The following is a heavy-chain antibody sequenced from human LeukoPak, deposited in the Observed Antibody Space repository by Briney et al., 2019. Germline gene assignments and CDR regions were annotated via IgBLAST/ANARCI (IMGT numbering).Heavy chain of an antibody. CDR3: AKDKDTPATAQPQRGYFES. CDR1: GFTFSSYG. D-gene: IGHD2-15*01. CDR2: ISYDGSNK. V-gene: IGHV3-30*18. Sequence: GGSLRLSCAASGFTFSSYGMHWVRQAPGKGLEWVAVISYDGSNKYYADSVKGRFTISRDNSKNTLYLQMNSLRAEDTAVYYCAKDKDTPATAQPQRGYFESWGQGTLVTVSS. J-gene: IGHJ4*02.